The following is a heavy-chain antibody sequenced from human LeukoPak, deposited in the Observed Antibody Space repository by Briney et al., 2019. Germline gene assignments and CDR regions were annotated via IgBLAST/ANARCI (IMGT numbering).Heavy chain of an antibody. D-gene: IGHD3-10*01. Sequence: PGRSLRLSCAASGFTFSSCGMHWVRQAPGKGLEWVAVIWYGGSSTHYADSVKGRFTISRDNSKNTLYLQMNSLRAEDTAVYYCATDGSKVREVIAYYFDYWGQGALVTVSS. CDR2: IWYGGSST. CDR1: GFTFSSCG. CDR3: ATDGSKVREVIAYYFDY. V-gene: IGHV3-33*08. J-gene: IGHJ4*02.